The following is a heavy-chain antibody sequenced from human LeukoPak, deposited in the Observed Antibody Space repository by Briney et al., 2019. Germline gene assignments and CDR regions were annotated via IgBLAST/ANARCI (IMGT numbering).Heavy chain of an antibody. V-gene: IGHV4-61*05. Sequence: SETLSLTCTVSGGSISSSSYYWGWIRQPPGKGLEWIGYIYYSGSTNYNPSLKSRVTISVDTSKNQFSLKLSSVTAADTAVYYCARRMARNYYYGMDVWGQGTTVTVSS. CDR2: IYYSGST. J-gene: IGHJ6*02. CDR3: ARRMARNYYYGMDV. CDR1: GGSISSSSYY.